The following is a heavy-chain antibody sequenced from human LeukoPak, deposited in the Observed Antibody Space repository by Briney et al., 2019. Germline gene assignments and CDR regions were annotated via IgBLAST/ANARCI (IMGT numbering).Heavy chain of an antibody. Sequence: GGSLRLSCAASGFTFSDYGMIWVRQAPGKGLAWVSSISDNSGAMHYAESVKGRFTISRDNAKNSLYLQMNGLRAEDTAIYYCARTTYYDLPTPDYWGQGTLVTVSS. D-gene: IGHD3-3*01. CDR3: ARTTYYDLPTPDY. J-gene: IGHJ4*02. V-gene: IGHV3-21*01. CDR2: ISDNSGAM. CDR1: GFTFSDYG.